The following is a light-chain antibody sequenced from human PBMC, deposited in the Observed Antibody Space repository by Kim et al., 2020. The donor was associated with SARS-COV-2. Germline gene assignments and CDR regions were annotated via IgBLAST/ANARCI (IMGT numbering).Light chain of an antibody. CDR2: NVS. CDR3: NSYGVTGL. V-gene: IGLV2-14*03. J-gene: IGLJ3*02. Sequence: QSALTQPASVSGSPGQSIAISCTGSSTDVGAYNYISWYQQHPGKAPKLIIYNVSERPSGVSDRFSGSKSGNTASLTISGLRAEDEAVYYCNSYGVTGLFGGGTKLTVL. CDR1: STDVGAYNY.